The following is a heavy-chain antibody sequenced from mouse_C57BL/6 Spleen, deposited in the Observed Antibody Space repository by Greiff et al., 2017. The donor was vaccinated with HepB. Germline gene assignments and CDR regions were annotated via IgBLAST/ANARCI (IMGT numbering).Heavy chain of an antibody. V-gene: IGHV1-69*01. CDR2: IDPSDSYT. CDR1: GYTFTSYW. J-gene: IGHJ2*01. CDR3: ARRGRNYFDY. Sequence: QVQLQQPGAELVMPGASVKLSCKASGYTFTSYWMHWVKQRPGQGLEWIGEIDPSDSYTNYNQKFKGKSTLTVDKYSSTAYMQLSSLASEDSAVYYCARRGRNYFDYWGQGTTLTVSS.